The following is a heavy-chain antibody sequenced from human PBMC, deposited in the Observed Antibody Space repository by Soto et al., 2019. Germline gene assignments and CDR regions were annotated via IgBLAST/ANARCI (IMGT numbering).Heavy chain of an antibody. Sequence: PGGSLRLSCAASGFTFSSYGMHWVRQAPGKGLEWVAVISYDGSNKYYADSVKGRFTISRDNSKNTLYLQMNSLRAEDTAVYYCAKCERTYYYYYGMDVWGQGTTVTVSS. D-gene: IGHD6-25*01. CDR3: AKCERTYYYYYGMDV. V-gene: IGHV3-30*18. J-gene: IGHJ6*02. CDR2: ISYDGSNK. CDR1: GFTFSSYG.